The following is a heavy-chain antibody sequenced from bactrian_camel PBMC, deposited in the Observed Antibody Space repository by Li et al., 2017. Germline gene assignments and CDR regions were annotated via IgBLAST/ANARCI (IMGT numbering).Heavy chain of an antibody. CDR1: GFTFSSYW. CDR3: VRNRGSWDFDY. Sequence: QLVESGGGLVQPGGSLRLSCAASGFTFSSYWMHWVRQAPGKGLEWVSIVSFGGTTYYADSLKGRFTISRDNVKNTVYLQMNSLKPEDAAMYYCVRNRGSWDFDYRGQGTQVTVS. CDR2: IVSFGGTT. J-gene: IGHJ6*01. V-gene: IGHV3S25*01. D-gene: IGHD2*01.